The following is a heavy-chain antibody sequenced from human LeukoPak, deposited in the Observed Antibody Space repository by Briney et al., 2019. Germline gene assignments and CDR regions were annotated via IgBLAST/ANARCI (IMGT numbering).Heavy chain of an antibody. V-gene: IGHV4-61*02. J-gene: IGHJ3*02. Sequence: KASETLSLTCTVSGGSISSGSYYWSWIRQPAGKGLEWIGRIYTSGSTNYNPSLKSRVTISVDTSKNQFSLKLSSVTAADTAVYYCARVGVGGSHSGYAFDIWGQGTMVTVSS. CDR3: ARVGVGGSHSGYAFDI. CDR2: IYTSGST. CDR1: GGSISSGSYY. D-gene: IGHD3-22*01.